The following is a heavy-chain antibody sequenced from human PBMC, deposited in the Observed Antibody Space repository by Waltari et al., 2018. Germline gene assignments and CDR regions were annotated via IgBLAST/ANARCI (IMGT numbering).Heavy chain of an antibody. V-gene: IGHV4-39*07. Sequence: QLQLQESGPGLVKPSETLSLTCTVSGGSISSSSYYWGWIRQPPGQGLEWIGSIYYSGSTYYNPSLKSRVTISVDTSKNQVSLKLSSVTAADTAVYYCAREGDGQQLRTMIVVVTSDDAFDIWGQGTMVTVSS. CDR2: IYYSGST. CDR3: AREGDGQQLRTMIVVVTSDDAFDI. D-gene: IGHD3-22*01. CDR1: GGSISSSSYY. J-gene: IGHJ3*02.